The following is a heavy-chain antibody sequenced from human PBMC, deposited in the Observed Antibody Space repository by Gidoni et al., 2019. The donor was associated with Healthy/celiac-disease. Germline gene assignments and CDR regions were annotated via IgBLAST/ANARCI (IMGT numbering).Heavy chain of an antibody. D-gene: IGHD3-10*01. Sequence: QVQLVESGGGVVQPGRSLRLSCAASGFTFSSYGMHWVRQAPGKGLEWVAVISYDGSNKYYADSVKGRFTISRDNSKNTLYLQMNSLRAEDTAVYYCAKVRYYGSGSYYELDYWGQGTLVTVSS. J-gene: IGHJ4*02. CDR2: ISYDGSNK. CDR3: AKVRYYGSGSYYELDY. V-gene: IGHV3-30*18. CDR1: GFTFSSYG.